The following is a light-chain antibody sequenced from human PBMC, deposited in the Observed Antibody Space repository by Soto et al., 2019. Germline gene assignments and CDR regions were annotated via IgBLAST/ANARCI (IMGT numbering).Light chain of an antibody. CDR1: SSNIGNNY. J-gene: IGLJ3*02. V-gene: IGLV1-51*01. CDR2: HNN. Sequence: QSALTQSPSVSAAPGQQVTISCSGSSSNIGNNYVSWYQQLPGTATKLLIYHNNKRPSGIPDRFSGSKSGTSGTLDITGLQTGDEADYYCATWDGSLPGEVFGGGTKLTVL. CDR3: ATWDGSLPGEV.